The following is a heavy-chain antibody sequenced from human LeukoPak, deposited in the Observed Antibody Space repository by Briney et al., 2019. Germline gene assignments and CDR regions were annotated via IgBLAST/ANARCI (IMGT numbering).Heavy chain of an antibody. CDR1: GFTFSSYS. J-gene: IGHJ4*02. CDR3: FRYPSVYRGTTSCYDRDY. Sequence: GGLLRLSCAVFGFTFSSYSMNWVRKAPGKGLEWASSISSSSSYLYYADSVKGRFPISRDSAKNPLSLQVDSWRAGDPAGFYFFRYPSVYRGTTSCYDRDYCGQGTLVTVSS. CDR2: ISSSSSYL. V-gene: IGHV3-21*01. D-gene: IGHD2-2*01.